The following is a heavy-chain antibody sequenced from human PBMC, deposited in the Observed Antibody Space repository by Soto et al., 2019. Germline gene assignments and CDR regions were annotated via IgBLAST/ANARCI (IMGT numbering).Heavy chain of an antibody. J-gene: IGHJ4*02. D-gene: IGHD6-19*01. CDR1: GASVTSDSYH. CDR2: QTGST. Sequence: QVHLQESGPGLIKPSETLSLTCSVSGASVTSDSYHWTWIRQPPGKGLEWIGQTGSTNYNPSLKSRLTISVDTSKNPFSLNLDSVTAADTAIYYCAIYKAGAGGNGFWGQGTRVIVSS. V-gene: IGHV4-61*01. CDR3: AIYKAGAGGNGF.